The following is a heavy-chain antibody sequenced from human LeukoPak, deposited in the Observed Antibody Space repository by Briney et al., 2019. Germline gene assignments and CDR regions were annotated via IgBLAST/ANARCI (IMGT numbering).Heavy chain of an antibody. J-gene: IGHJ4*02. CDR1: GFTFSSYA. CDR3: AKDSVEQWLVRYFDY. Sequence: GGSLRLSCAASGFTFSSYAMSWVRQAPGKGLEWVSAIGGSGGSTYYADSVKGRFTISRDNSKDTLYLQMNSLRAEDTAVYYCAKDSVEQWLVRYFDYWGQGTLVTVSS. V-gene: IGHV3-23*01. D-gene: IGHD6-19*01. CDR2: IGGSGGST.